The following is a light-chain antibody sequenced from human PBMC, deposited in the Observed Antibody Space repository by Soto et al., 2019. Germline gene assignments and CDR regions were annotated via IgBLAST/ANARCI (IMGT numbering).Light chain of an antibody. Sequence: IVMTQSPATLSVAAGERSSLSCRSSQSVSSNLAWYQQKPGQTPRLLIYGASTRATGIPARISGSGSGTEFTLTITSLQSEDFAVYYCQQYNKWRTFGQGTKVDIK. V-gene: IGKV3-15*01. CDR3: QQYNKWRT. CDR2: GAS. CDR1: QSVSSN. J-gene: IGKJ1*01.